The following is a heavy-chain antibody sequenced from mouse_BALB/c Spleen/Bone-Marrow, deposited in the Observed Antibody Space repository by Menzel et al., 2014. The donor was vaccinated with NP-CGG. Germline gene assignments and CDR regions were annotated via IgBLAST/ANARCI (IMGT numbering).Heavy chain of an antibody. CDR2: IDPANGNT. CDR3: ASATTATFYAMDY. D-gene: IGHD1-2*01. Sequence: VQLQQSGAELVKPGASVKLSCTVSGFNIRDTYMHWVKQRPEQGLEWNGRIDPANGNTKYDPKFQGKATITADTSSNTAYLQLSSLTSEDTAVYYCASATTATFYAMDYWGQGTSGTVSS. CDR1: GFNIRDTY. J-gene: IGHJ4*01. V-gene: IGHV14-3*02.